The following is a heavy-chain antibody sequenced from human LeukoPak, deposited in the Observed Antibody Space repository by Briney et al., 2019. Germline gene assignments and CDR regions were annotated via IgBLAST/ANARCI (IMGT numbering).Heavy chain of an antibody. Sequence: PSETLSLTCTVSGGSILESTYYLAWIRQPPGKGLEWIATIFYTGNTHYNPSLKSRVTMSVDTVKNQFSLNLNSVTAADTAVYYCARQSSGYYYGWFDPWGQGTLVTVSS. CDR1: GGSILESTYY. J-gene: IGHJ5*02. D-gene: IGHD3-22*01. V-gene: IGHV4-39*01. CDR2: IFYTGNT. CDR3: ARQSSGYYYGWFDP.